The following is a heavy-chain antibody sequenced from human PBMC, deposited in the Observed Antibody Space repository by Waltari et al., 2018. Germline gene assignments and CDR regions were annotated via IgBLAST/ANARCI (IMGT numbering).Heavy chain of an antibody. J-gene: IGHJ3*02. CDR2: IYSGGST. V-gene: IGHV3-53*01. D-gene: IGHD1-1*01. CDR1: GFTVSSNY. Sequence: EVQLVESGGGLIQPGGSLRLSCAASGFTVSSNYMSWVRQAPGKGLAWVSFIYSGGSTYYADSVKVRFTISRDNSKNTLYLQMNSLRAEDTAVYYCATRPSTGGYIGAFDIWGQGTMVTVSS. CDR3: ATRPSTGGYIGAFDI.